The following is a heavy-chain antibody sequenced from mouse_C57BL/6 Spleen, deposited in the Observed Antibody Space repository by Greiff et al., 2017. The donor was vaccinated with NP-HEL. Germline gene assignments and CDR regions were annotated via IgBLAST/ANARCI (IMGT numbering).Heavy chain of an antibody. Sequence: EVKLMESGPGLVKPSQSLSLTCSVTGYSITSGYYWNWIRQFPGNKLEWMGYISYDGSNNYNPSLKNRISITRDTSKNQFFLKLNSVTTEDTATYYCARDRDVWGQGTLVTVSA. CDR1: GYSITSGYY. J-gene: IGHJ3*01. V-gene: IGHV3-6*01. CDR2: ISYDGSN. CDR3: ARDRDV. D-gene: IGHD3-1*01.